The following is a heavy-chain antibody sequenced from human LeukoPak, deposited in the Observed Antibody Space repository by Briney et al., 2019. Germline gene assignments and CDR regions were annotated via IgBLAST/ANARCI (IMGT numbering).Heavy chain of an antibody. V-gene: IGHV4-61*02. CDR3: ARKEWVPYYFDY. CDR1: GGSISSGSYY. Sequence: SETLSLTCTVSGGSISSGSYYWSWIRQPTGKGLEWIGRIYTSGSTNYDPSLKSRVTISVDTSKNQFSLKLSSVTAADTAVYYCARKEWVPYYFDYWGQGTLVTVSS. J-gene: IGHJ4*02. CDR2: IYTSGST. D-gene: IGHD3-3*01.